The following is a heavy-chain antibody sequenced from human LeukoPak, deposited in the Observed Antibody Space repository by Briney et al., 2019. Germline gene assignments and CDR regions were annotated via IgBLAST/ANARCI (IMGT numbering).Heavy chain of an antibody. CDR1: GYSFATYW. Sequence: GESLKISCKVSGYSFATYWIGWVRQMPGKGLEWMGIIYPDDSDTRYSPSFQGQVTISADKSISTASLQWSSLKASDTATYYCARMQLSGIAVAGLDYWGQGTLVTVSS. J-gene: IGHJ4*02. CDR3: ARMQLSGIAVAGLDY. CDR2: IYPDDSDT. D-gene: IGHD6-19*01. V-gene: IGHV5-51*01.